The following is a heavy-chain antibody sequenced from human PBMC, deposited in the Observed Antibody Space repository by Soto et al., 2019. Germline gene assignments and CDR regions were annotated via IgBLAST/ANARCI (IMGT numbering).Heavy chain of an antibody. D-gene: IGHD6-19*01. J-gene: IGHJ6*02. V-gene: IGHV3-30*18. CDR2: ISYDGSNK. CDR3: AKDAGVVRGVTPNWYSSGWYRGYYYYGMDV. CDR1: GFTFSSYG. Sequence: PGGSLRLSCAASGFTFSSYGMHWVRQAPGKGLEWVAVISYDGSNKYYADSVKGRFTISRDNSKNTLYLQMNSLRAEDTAVYYCAKDAGVVRGVTPNWYSSGWYRGYYYYGMDVWGQGTTVTVSS.